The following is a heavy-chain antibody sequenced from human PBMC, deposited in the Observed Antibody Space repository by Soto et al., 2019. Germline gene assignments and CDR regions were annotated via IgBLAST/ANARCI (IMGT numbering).Heavy chain of an antibody. CDR3: ASTYCGGECYSRLGAFDI. J-gene: IGHJ3*02. CDR1: GGSISSGGYS. Sequence: SETLSLTCAVSGGSISSGGYSWSWIRQPPGKGLEWIGYIYHSGSTYYNPSLKSRVTISVDRSKNQFSLKLSSVTAADTAVYYCASTYCGGECYSRLGAFDIWGQGTMVTVSS. D-gene: IGHD2-21*01. CDR2: IYHSGST. V-gene: IGHV4-30-2*01.